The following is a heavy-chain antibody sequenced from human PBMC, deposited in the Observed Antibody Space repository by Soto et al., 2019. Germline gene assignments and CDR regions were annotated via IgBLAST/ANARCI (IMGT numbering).Heavy chain of an antibody. CDR2: INPNSTSA. CDR1: GYSFTSYY. J-gene: IGHJ6*02. Sequence: QVQLVQSGSEVKKPGASVKVSCKASGYSFTSYYLHWVRQAPGQGLEWMGIINPNSTSASYAQKFQGRVTMTRDTSTSTVYMELSTLSSEDTAVYYCARDRDFWTGYEYYYYAMDVWGQGTTVTVSS. D-gene: IGHD3-3*01. V-gene: IGHV1-46*01. CDR3: ARDRDFWTGYEYYYYAMDV.